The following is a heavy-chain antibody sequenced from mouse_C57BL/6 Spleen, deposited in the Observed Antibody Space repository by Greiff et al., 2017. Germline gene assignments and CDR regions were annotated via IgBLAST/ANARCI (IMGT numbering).Heavy chain of an antibody. CDR3: ARTLYSNYGYFDV. Sequence: VKLQQPGAELVKPGASVKMSCKASGYTFTSYWITWVKQRPGQGLEWIGDIYPGSGSTNYNEKFKSKATLTVDTSSSTAYMQLSSLTSEDSAVYYCARTLYSNYGYFDVWGTGTTVTVSS. CDR1: GYTFTSYW. V-gene: IGHV1-55*01. CDR2: IYPGSGST. D-gene: IGHD2-5*01. J-gene: IGHJ1*03.